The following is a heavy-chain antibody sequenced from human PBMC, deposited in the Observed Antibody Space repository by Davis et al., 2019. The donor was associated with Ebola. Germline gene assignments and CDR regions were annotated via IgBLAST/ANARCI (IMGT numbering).Heavy chain of an antibody. Sequence: MPSETLSLSCTVSGGPVSSGSYHWSWIWQPPGHGLEWTGYIYYSGSTNYNPSLKSRVTISVDTSKNQFSLKLTSVCATDTAVYYCAARRLTFEAIVYWGQGTLVTVSS. D-gene: IGHD3-9*01. CDR3: AARRLTFEAIVY. V-gene: IGHV4-61*01. CDR2: IYYSGST. J-gene: IGHJ4*02. CDR1: GGPVSSGSYH.